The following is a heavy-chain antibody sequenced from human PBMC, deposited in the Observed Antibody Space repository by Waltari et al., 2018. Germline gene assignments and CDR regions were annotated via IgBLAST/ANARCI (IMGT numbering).Heavy chain of an antibody. D-gene: IGHD1-7*01. J-gene: IGHJ4*02. CDR2: INNDGSIV. CDR1: GFNFSNYF. V-gene: IGHV3-74*01. CDR3: LNYDFDS. Sequence: DVQVVESGVGLVRPGGSLRLSCTGSGFNFSNYFIHWVRQAPGEGPVCVARINNDGSIVNYADSVKGRFSISRDNAKSTVYLQMNNLRGEDTALYHCLNYDFDSWGQGTLVTVSS.